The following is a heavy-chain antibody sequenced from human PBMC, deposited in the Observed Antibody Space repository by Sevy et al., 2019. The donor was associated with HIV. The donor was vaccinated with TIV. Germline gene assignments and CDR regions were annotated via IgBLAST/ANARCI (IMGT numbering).Heavy chain of an antibody. J-gene: IGHJ4*02. CDR2: INQNGSVT. D-gene: IGHD2-15*01. V-gene: IGHV3-7*01. Sequence: GSLRLSCAASGFSLNSFWMNWVRQTPGKGLEWVANINQNGSVTYYVDSVKGRFTISRDNSRNLLYLQMTSLRVEDTALYYCVRAVATNGSFWGQGTLVTVS. CDR1: GFSLNSFW. CDR3: VRAVATNGSF.